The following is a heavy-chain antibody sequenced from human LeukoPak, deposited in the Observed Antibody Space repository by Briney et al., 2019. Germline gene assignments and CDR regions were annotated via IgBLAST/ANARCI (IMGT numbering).Heavy chain of an antibody. CDR1: GYSFTSYW. V-gene: IGHV5-51*01. J-gene: IGHJ4*02. D-gene: IGHD6-13*01. Sequence: GESLKISCKGSGYSFTSYWIGWVRQMSGKGLEWMGIIYPGDSDTRYSPSFQGQVTISADKSISTAYLQWSSLKASDTAMYYCARRIAAAGTASYYFDYWGQGTLVTVSS. CDR2: IYPGDSDT. CDR3: ARRIAAAGTASYYFDY.